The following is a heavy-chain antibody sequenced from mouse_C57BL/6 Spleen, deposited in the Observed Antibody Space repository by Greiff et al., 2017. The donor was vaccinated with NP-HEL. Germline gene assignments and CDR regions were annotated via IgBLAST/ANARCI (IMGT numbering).Heavy chain of an antibody. Sequence: EVKLVESGGGLVQPGGSLKLSCAASGFTFSDYYMYWVRQTPEKRLEWVAYISNGGGSTYYPDTVKGRFTISRDNAKNTLYLQMSRLKSEDTAMYYCARRGYSNYNYAMDYWGQGTSVTVSS. J-gene: IGHJ4*01. CDR2: ISNGGGST. CDR3: ARRGYSNYNYAMDY. D-gene: IGHD2-5*01. CDR1: GFTFSDYY. V-gene: IGHV5-12*01.